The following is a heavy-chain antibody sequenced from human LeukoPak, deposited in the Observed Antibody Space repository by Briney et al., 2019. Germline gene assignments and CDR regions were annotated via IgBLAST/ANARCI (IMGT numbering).Heavy chain of an antibody. CDR2: ISYDGSNK. CDR1: GLTFSSYA. V-gene: IGHV3-30*04. D-gene: IGHD6-13*01. CDR3: ARDRSGTEHFDY. Sequence: GGSLRLSCAASGLTFSSYAMHWVRQAPGKGLQWVAVISYDGSNKYYADSVKGRFTISRDNSKNTLYLQMNSLRAEDTAVYYCARDRSGTEHFDYWGQGTLVTVSS. J-gene: IGHJ4*02.